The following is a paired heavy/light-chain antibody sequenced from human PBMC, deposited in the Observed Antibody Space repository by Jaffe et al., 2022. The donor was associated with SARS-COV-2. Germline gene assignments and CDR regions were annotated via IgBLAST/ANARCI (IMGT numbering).Heavy chain of an antibody. J-gene: IGHJ3*02. CDR1: GLTFDDYA. CDR2: LSYDSRSI. V-gene: IGHV3-9*01. Sequence: EVQLVEYGGGLAQPGRSLRLSCAASGLTFDDYAMHWVRQAPGKGLEWVAGLSYDSRSIGYADSVKGRFTVSRDNAKEALYLQLNGLRLEDTALYYCVKDKREYYDSSSEGSGALDIWGQGTMVTVSS. D-gene: IGHD3-22*01. CDR3: VKDKREYYDSSSEGSGALDI.
Light chain of an antibody. CDR3: QQSHSAPL. Sequence: IQMTQSPPSLSASVGDKVTITCRASQGVSNFLSWYQQKPGKAPKLLIYSASSLQNGVPSRFSGSGFGTDFTLTISSLQPEDFGTYYCQQSHSAPLFGPGTTVDVK. V-gene: IGKV1-39*01. CDR1: QGVSNF. J-gene: IGKJ3*01. CDR2: SAS.